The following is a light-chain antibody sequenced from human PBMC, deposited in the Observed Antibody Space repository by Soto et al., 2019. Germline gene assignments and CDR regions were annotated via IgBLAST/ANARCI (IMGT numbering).Light chain of an antibody. J-gene: IGLJ1*01. V-gene: IGLV2-14*01. CDR1: SSDVGGYNY. Sequence: QSALTQPASVSGSLGQSITISCTGTSSDVGGYNYVSWYQHHPGKAPKLMIYEVNNRPSGVSDRFSGSKSGNTASLTISGLQAEDEADYYCSSYTSSSNTYVFGTGTKVTVL. CDR3: SSYTSSSNTYV. CDR2: EVN.